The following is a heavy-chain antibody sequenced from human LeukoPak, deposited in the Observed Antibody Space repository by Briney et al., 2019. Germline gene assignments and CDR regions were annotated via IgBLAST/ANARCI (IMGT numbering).Heavy chain of an antibody. CDR1: GYTFTSYY. D-gene: IGHD3-22*01. Sequence: GASVKVSCKASGYTFTSYYMHWVRQAPGQGLEWMGIINPSGGSTTYAQKFQGRVTMTRDTSTSTVYMELSSLRSEDTAVYYCAKDQKRITMIVVVIPDAFDIWGQGAMVTVSS. CDR3: AKDQKRITMIVVVIPDAFDI. CDR2: INPSGGST. V-gene: IGHV1-46*01. J-gene: IGHJ3*02.